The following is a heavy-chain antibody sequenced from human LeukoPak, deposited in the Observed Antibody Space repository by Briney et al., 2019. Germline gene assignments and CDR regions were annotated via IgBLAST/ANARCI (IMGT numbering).Heavy chain of an antibody. V-gene: IGHV1-2*02. CDR2: INPNSGGT. J-gene: IGHJ5*02. Sequence: ASVRVSCKASGYIFTDYYVHWVRQAPGQGLGWMGLINPNSGGTNFAQKFQGRVTMTRDTSITTAYMELSRLSSDDTAVYYCARGWQINSSGGFVDPWGQGTLVTVSS. D-gene: IGHD6-6*01. CDR1: GYIFTDYY. CDR3: ARGWQINSSGGFVDP.